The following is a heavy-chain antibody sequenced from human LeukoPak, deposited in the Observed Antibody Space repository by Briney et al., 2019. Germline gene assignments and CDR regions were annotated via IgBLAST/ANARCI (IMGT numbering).Heavy chain of an antibody. CDR1: GGSFSGYY. Sequence: SETLSLTCAVYGGSFSGYYWSWIRQPPGKGLEWIGEINHSGSTNYNPSLKSRVIISVDTSKNQFSLKLSSVTAADTAVYYCARGRYQAIFGAVTIPPRDAFDIWGQGTMVTVSS. V-gene: IGHV4-34*01. J-gene: IGHJ3*02. CDR2: INHSGST. CDR3: ARGRYQAIFGAVTIPPRDAFDI. D-gene: IGHD3-3*01.